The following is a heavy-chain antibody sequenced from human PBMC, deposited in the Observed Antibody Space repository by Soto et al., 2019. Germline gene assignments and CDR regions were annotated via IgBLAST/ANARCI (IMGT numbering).Heavy chain of an antibody. D-gene: IGHD1-7*01. V-gene: IGHV3-23*01. Sequence: GGSLRLSCAASGFTFSAYAMNWVRQAPGKGLECVSAISNSFSDGNTHYADSVKGRFTISRDNDKNTVFLEMNSLRAEDTAVYYCAKVFSPELGNYFDHWGQGTLVTVSS. J-gene: IGHJ4*02. CDR2: ISNSFSDGNT. CDR1: GFTFSAYA. CDR3: AKVFSPELGNYFDH.